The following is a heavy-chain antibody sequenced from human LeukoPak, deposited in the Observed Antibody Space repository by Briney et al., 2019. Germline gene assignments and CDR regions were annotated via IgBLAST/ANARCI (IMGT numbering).Heavy chain of an antibody. CDR3: ARWAAAGTSGFDY. D-gene: IGHD6-13*01. J-gene: IGHJ4*02. V-gene: IGHV1-46*01. CDR1: GYTFTSSY. CDR2: INPSGGST. Sequence: ASVKVSCKASGYTFTSSYIHWVRQAPGQGLDWMGIINPSGGSTSYAQKFQGRVTMTRDTSTSTVYMELSSLGSEDTAVYYCARWAAAGTSGFDYWGQGTLVTVSS.